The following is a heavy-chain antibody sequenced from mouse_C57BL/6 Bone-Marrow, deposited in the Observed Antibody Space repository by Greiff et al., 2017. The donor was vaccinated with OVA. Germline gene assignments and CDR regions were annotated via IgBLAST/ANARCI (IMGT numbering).Heavy chain of an antibody. V-gene: IGHV5-6*01. CDR3: ARFPSGDSYYEGY. Sequence: EVQLVESGGDLVKPGGSLKLSCAASGFTFSSYGMSWVRQTPDKRLEWVATISSGGSYTYYPDSLKGRFTISRDNAKNTLYLQRSSLKSEDAAMYDCARFPSGDSYYEGYWGQGTTVTVSS. CDR1: GFTFSSYG. CDR2: ISSGGSYT. D-gene: IGHD2-3*01. J-gene: IGHJ4*01.